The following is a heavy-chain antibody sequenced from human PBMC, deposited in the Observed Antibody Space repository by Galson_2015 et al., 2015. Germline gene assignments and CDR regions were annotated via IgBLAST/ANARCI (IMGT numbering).Heavy chain of an antibody. CDR1: GFTFGSCG. CDR3: ARSGTNRFSYYYYMDV. Sequence: SCAASGFTFGSCGLHWVRQAPGKGLEWVAVIWYDGINKYYADSVKGRFTISRDNSKNTLYLQMNSLRAEDTAVYYCARSGTNRFSYYYYMDVWGKGTAVTVSS. D-gene: IGHD1-26*01. CDR2: IWYDGINK. J-gene: IGHJ6*03. V-gene: IGHV3-33*01.